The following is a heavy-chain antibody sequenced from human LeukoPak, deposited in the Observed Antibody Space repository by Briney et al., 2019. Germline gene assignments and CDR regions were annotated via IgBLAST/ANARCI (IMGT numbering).Heavy chain of an antibody. CDR1: GFTFSTYW. D-gene: IGHD4-17*01. CDR3: ARESTTVTIYGLDV. CDR2: INSDGGST. J-gene: IGHJ6*02. V-gene: IGHV3-74*01. Sequence: GGSLRLSCAASGFTFSTYWMYWVRQAPGKGLVWVSRINSDGGSTSYADSVKGRFTISRDNAKNTPYLQMNSLRAEDTAVYYCARESTTVTIYGLDVWGQGTTVTVSS.